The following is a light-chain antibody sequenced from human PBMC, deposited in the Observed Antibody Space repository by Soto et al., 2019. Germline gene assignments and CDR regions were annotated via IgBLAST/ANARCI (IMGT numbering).Light chain of an antibody. CDR2: GAS. V-gene: IGKV1-9*01. Sequence: IHLTQSPSSLSASVGDRVTISRRASQGIANFLAWYQQKPGKAPKLLIYGASTLQSGVPSRFSGSGSGTDFTLTISSLQPEDFATYYCQQVNSFPIPFGPGTKVDIK. CDR1: QGIANF. J-gene: IGKJ3*01. CDR3: QQVNSFPIP.